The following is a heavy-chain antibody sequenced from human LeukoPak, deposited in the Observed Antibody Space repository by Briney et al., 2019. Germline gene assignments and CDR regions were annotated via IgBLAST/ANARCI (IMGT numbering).Heavy chain of an antibody. CDR3: ARALGNTYYYDSSASDAFDI. CDR1: GGSISSGSYY. CDR2: IYTSGST. D-gene: IGHD3-22*01. J-gene: IGHJ3*02. V-gene: IGHV4-61*02. Sequence: SQTLSLTCTVSGGSISSGSYYWSWIRQPAGKGLEWIGRIYTSGSTNYNPSLKSRVTISVDTSKNQFSLKLSSVTAADTAVYYCARALGNTYYYDSSASDAFDIWGQGTMDTVSS.